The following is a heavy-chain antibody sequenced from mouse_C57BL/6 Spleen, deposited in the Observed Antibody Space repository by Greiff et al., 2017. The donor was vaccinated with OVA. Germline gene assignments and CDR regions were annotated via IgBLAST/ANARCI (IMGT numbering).Heavy chain of an antibody. CDR3: ARPNYYGSSYYAMDY. CDR1: GYTFTSYW. V-gene: IGHV1-50*01. CDR2: IDPSDSYT. J-gene: IGHJ4*01. Sequence: QVQLQQPGAELVKPGASVKLSCKASGYTFTSYWMQWVKQRPGQGLEWIGEIDPSDSYTNYNQKFKGKATLTVDTSSSTAYMQLISLTSEDSAVYYCARPNYYGSSYYAMDYWGQGTSVTVSS. D-gene: IGHD1-1*01.